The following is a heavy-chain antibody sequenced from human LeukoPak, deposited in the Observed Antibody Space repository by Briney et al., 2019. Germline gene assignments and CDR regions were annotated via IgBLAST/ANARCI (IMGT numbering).Heavy chain of an antibody. J-gene: IGHJ4*02. D-gene: IGHD4-17*01. CDR2: IFHSGSP. CDR3: ARDGSYGDYGMGY. CDR1: GYSISNGNY. Sequence: SETLSLTCTVSGYSISNGNYWGWIRQPPGKGLEWIGSIFHSGSPYYNPSLKSRVTISVDTSKNQFSLKLSSVTAADTAVYYCARDGSYGDYGMGYWGQGTLVTVSS. V-gene: IGHV4-38-2*02.